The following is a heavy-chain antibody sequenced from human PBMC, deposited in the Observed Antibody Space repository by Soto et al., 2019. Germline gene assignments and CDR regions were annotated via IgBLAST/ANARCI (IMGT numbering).Heavy chain of an antibody. J-gene: IGHJ4*02. V-gene: IGHV4-39*02. CDR1: GGSISSSSYY. CDR3: ARDWSGAEGAGLDY. CDR2: IYYSGST. Sequence: SETLSLTCTVSGGSISSSSYYWGWIRQPPGKGLEWIGSIYYSGSTYYNPSLKSRVTISVDTSKNQFSLKLSSVTAADTAVYYCARDWSGAEGAGLDYWGQGTLVTVSS. D-gene: IGHD3-3*01.